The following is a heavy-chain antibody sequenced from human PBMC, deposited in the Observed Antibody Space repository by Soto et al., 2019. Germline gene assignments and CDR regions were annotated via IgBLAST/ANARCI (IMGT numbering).Heavy chain of an antibody. CDR2: IYWDDDE. CDR1: GFSLTTRGVG. V-gene: IGHV2-5*02. D-gene: IGHD5-18*01. J-gene: IGHJ4*02. CDR3: AHRPRGYSYHFDY. Sequence: QITLKASGPTLVKPTHTLTLTCTFSGFSLTTRGVGVGWIRQPPGKALAWLALIYWDDDEGYSPSLKRRLTITKDTCTNQVVLTMTNMDPVYTATSYCAHRPRGYSYHFDYWGQGTLVTVSS.